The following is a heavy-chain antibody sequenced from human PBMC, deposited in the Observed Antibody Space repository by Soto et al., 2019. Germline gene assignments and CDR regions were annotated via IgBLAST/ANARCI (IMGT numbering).Heavy chain of an antibody. J-gene: IGHJ4*02. CDR3: ARDKTFGGTIGSAFDS. CDR1: GFTFNNYG. V-gene: IGHV3-33*01. D-gene: IGHD3-16*01. CDR2: IWYDASHK. Sequence: QVQVVESGGGVVQPGTSLRLSCAASGFTFNNYGMHWVRQAPGKGLEWVAVIWYDASHKYYADSVKGRFTISRGNSKNTLYLQMSSLRGEDTAVYYCARDKTFGGTIGSAFDSWGQGTLVTVSS.